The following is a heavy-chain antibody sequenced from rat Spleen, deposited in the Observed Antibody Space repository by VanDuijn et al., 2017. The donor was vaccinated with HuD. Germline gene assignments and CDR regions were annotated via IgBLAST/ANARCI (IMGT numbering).Heavy chain of an antibody. J-gene: IGHJ4*01. CDR1: GFTFNDYA. Sequence: EVQLVESGGGLVQPGRSLKLSCAASGFTFNDYAMAWVRQAPTKGLEWVATISPSGGSTYYPDSVKGRFTISRDNAKSTLYLQMDSLRSEDTATYYCARHYNNYGVMDAWGQGASVTVSS. CDR3: ARHYNNYGVMDA. D-gene: IGHD1-10*01. CDR2: ISPSGGST. V-gene: IGHV5-7*01.